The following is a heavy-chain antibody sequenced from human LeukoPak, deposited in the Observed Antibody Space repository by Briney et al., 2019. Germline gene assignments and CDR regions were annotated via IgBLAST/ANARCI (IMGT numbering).Heavy chain of an antibody. CDR3: ARVFPLDYDILTGYFSYDAFDI. Sequence: GASVKVSCKASGYTFTGYYMHWVRQAPGQGLEWMGWFNPNSGGTNYAQKFQGRVTMTRDTSISTAYMELSRLRSDDTAVYYCARVFPLDYDILTGYFSYDAFDIWGQGTMVTVSS. V-gene: IGHV1-2*02. J-gene: IGHJ3*02. CDR1: GYTFTGYY. CDR2: FNPNSGGT. D-gene: IGHD3-9*01.